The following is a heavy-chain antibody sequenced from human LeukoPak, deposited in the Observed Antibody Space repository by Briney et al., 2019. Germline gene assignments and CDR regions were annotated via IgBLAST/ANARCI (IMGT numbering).Heavy chain of an antibody. D-gene: IGHD6-19*01. CDR3: ARQGGQWLVKYYFDY. CDR1: GYSFTSYW. V-gene: IGHV5-51*01. Sequence: GESLKISCKGSGYSFTSYWIGWVRQMPGKGLEWMGIIYPGDSDTRYSPSFQGQVTISADESISTAYLQWSSLKASDTAMYYCARQGGQWLVKYYFDYWGQGTLVTVSS. CDR2: IYPGDSDT. J-gene: IGHJ4*02.